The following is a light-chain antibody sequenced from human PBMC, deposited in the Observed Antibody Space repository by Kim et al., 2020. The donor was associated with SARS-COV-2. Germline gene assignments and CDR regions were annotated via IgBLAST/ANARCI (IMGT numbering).Light chain of an antibody. V-gene: IGKV4-1*01. CDR2: WAS. Sequence: ATINCKSSQSVLYSPDNKNYLAWYQQKPGQSPKLLIYWASTRQSGVPDRFSASGSGTDFTLAISDLQAADVAVYYCQQYLSAPWAFGQGTRVEIK. J-gene: IGKJ1*01. CDR3: QQYLSAPWA. CDR1: QSVLYSPDNKNY.